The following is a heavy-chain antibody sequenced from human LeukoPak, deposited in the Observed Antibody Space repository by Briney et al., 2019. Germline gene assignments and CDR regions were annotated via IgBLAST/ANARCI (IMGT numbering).Heavy chain of an antibody. CDR3: ARLSGFSGDH. J-gene: IGHJ4*02. CDR1: GFTFSNYG. V-gene: IGHV3-33*01. D-gene: IGHD3-3*01. CDR2: IWYDGSNG. Sequence: GRSLRLSCAASGFTFSNYGMHWVRQAPGKGLEWVAVIWYDGSNGYYADSVKGRFTISRDNSKNTLYLQMNSLRAEDTAVYYCARLSGFSGDHWGQGTLVTVSS.